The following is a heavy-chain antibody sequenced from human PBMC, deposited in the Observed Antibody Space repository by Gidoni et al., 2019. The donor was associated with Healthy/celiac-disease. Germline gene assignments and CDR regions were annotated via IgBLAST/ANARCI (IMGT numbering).Heavy chain of an antibody. J-gene: IGHJ6*02. CDR3: AKDLHSSGWYLNYYYYYYGMDV. D-gene: IGHD6-19*01. V-gene: IGHV3-30*18. Sequence: QVQLVESGGGVFQPGRSLRLSCAASGFTFSSYGMHGVRQAPGKGLEWVAVISYDGSNKYYADSVKGRFTISRDNSKNTLYLQMNSLRAEDTAVYYCAKDLHSSGWYLNYYYYYYGMDVWGQGTTVTVSS. CDR2: ISYDGSNK. CDR1: GFTFSSYG.